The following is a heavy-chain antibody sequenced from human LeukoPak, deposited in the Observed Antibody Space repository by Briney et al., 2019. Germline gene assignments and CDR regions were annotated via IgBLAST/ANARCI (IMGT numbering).Heavy chain of an antibody. CDR1: GFTFSSYS. CDR3: ARDRRYSSSWYHSLMYPFDP. D-gene: IGHD6-13*01. CDR2: ISSSSSYI. V-gene: IGHV3-21*01. Sequence: GGSLRLSCAASGFTFSSYSMNWVRQAPGKGLEWVSSISSSSSYIYYADSVKGRFTISRDNAKNSLYLQMNSLRAEDTAVYYCARDRRYSSSWYHSLMYPFDPWGQGTLVTVSS. J-gene: IGHJ5*02.